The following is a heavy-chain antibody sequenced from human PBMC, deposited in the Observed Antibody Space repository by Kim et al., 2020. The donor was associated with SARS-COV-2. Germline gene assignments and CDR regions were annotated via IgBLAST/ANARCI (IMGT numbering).Heavy chain of an antibody. D-gene: IGHD6-19*01. CDR1: GLTLRSYA. V-gene: IGHV3-23*01. CDR2: ITRGGDT. Sequence: GGSLRLSCAASGLTLRSYAMNWVRQGPGKGLEWVSSITRGGDTYYAASVKGRFTISRDNFKDTPSLQMNSLRAEDTGNYYCVPCVTLADRSGWCTFFDHWGESALLTVS. CDR3: VPCVTLADRSGWCTFFDH. J-gene: IGHJ4*02.